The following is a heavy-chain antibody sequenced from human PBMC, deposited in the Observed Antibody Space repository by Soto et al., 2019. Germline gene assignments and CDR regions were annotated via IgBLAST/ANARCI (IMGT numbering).Heavy chain of an antibody. CDR2: IDDSGST. J-gene: IGHJ4*02. V-gene: IGHV4-31*03. CDR3: ARERSPGGNPYFDY. Sequence: QVQLRESGPGLVKPSQTLSLTCTVSGASITSGGHYWSWIRQHPGKGMAWMGYIDDSGSTHYTPSLKSRLSISIDRSKHQFSLNLTSVTTADTAVYYCARERSPGGNPYFDYWGPGTLFTVS. CDR1: GASITSGGHY. D-gene: IGHD2-15*01.